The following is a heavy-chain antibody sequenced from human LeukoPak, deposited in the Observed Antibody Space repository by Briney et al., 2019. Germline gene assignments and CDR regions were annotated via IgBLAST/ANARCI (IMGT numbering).Heavy chain of an antibody. J-gene: IGHJ4*02. V-gene: IGHV1-8*01. Sequence: ASVKVSCKASGYTFTSYDINWVRQATGQGLEWMGWMNPNSGNTGYAQKFQGRVTMTRNTSISTAYMELSSLRSEDTAVYYCAREMSVTLKGAFDYWGQGTLDTVSS. D-gene: IGHD4-17*01. CDR2: MNPNSGNT. CDR1: GYTFTSYD. CDR3: AREMSVTLKGAFDY.